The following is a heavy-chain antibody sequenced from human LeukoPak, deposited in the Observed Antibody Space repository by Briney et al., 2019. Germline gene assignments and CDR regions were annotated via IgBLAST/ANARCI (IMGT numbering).Heavy chain of an antibody. V-gene: IGHV3-23*01. Sequence: AGSLTLSCAASGFTFSSYAMSWVRQAPGKGLEWVSGISGSGGSTYYADSVKGRFTISRDNSKNTLYVQMNSLRAEDTAVYYCAKGPYYDFWSGPPDYWGQGTLVTVSS. J-gene: IGHJ4*02. CDR2: ISGSGGST. CDR1: GFTFSSYA. CDR3: AKGPYYDFWSGPPDY. D-gene: IGHD3-3*01.